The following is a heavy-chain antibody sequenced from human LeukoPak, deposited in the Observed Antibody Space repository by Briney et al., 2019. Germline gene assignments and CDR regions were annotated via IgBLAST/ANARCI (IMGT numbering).Heavy chain of an antibody. V-gene: IGHV3-30-3*01. CDR1: GFTFSSYA. CDR3: ASHWEFDY. D-gene: IGHD1-26*01. Sequence: GGSLRLSCAASGFTFSSYAMHWVRQAPGKGLEWVAVISYDGSNKYYADSVKGRFTISRDNSKNTLYPQMNSLRAEDTAVYYCASHWEFDYWGQGTLVTVSS. CDR2: ISYDGSNK. J-gene: IGHJ4*02.